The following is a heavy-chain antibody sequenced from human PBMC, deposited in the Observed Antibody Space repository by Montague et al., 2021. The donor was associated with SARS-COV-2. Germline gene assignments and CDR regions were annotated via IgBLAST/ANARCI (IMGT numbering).Heavy chain of an antibody. CDR3: AREYSSGVYFDY. V-gene: IGHV2-70*11. J-gene: IGHJ4*02. CDR2: XXWDDDK. Sequence: PALVKPTQTLTLTCTFSGFSLSTSGMCVSWIRQPPGKALEWLARXXWDDDKYYSTSLKTRLTISKDTSKNQVVLTMTNMDPVGTATYYCAREYSSGVYFDYWGQGTLVTVSS. D-gene: IGHD6-19*01. CDR1: GFSLSTSGMC.